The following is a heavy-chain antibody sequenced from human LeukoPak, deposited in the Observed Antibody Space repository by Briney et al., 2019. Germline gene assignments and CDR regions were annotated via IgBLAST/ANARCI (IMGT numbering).Heavy chain of an antibody. V-gene: IGHV4-61*02. Sequence: SQTLSLTCTVSGGSISSGSYYWSWIRQPAGKGLEWIGRIYTSGSTNYDPSLKSRVTISVDTSKNQFSLKLSSVTAADTAVYYCARQSGSLGYWGQGTLVTVSS. CDR2: IYTSGST. J-gene: IGHJ4*02. CDR1: GGSISSGSYY. D-gene: IGHD3-10*01. CDR3: ARQSGSLGY.